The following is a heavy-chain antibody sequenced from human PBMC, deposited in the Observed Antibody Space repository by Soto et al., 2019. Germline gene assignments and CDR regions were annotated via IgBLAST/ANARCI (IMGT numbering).Heavy chain of an antibody. Sequence: SETLSLTCTVSGGSVSSGSYYWSWIRQPPGKGLEWIGYIYYSGSTNYNPSLKSRVTISVDTSKNQFSLKLSFVTAADTAVYYCARLTPFWSGYPPIDYWGQGTLVTVSS. CDR2: IYYSGST. V-gene: IGHV4-61*01. CDR3: ARLTPFWSGYPPIDY. D-gene: IGHD3-3*01. CDR1: GGSVSSGSYY. J-gene: IGHJ4*02.